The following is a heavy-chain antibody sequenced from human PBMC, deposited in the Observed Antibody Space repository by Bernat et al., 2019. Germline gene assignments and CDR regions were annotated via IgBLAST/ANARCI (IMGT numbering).Heavy chain of an antibody. D-gene: IGHD3-10*01. CDR1: GYTFTSYA. CDR3: ARSGSGSYFPGYFDY. Sequence: QVQLVQSGAEVKKPGASVKVSCKASGYTFTSYAMHWVRQAPGQRLEWMGWINAGNGNTKYSQKFQGRVTITRDTSASTAYMELSSLRSEDTAVYYCARSGSGSYFPGYFDYWGQGTLVTVSS. CDR2: INAGNGNT. V-gene: IGHV1-3*01. J-gene: IGHJ4*02.